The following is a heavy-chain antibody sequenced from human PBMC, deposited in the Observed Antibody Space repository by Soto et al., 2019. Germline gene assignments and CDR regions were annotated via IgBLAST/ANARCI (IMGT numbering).Heavy chain of an antibody. V-gene: IGHV4-39*01. Sequence: QLQLPESGPGLVKPSETLSLTCAVSGGSISGYYWTWIRQPPGKGLEWVGSLFYGGTIDYNASLKSRLTISVDTSQNQFSLKLRSVTAADTAVYYCVRHMGIAPVYWGQGTLVTASS. J-gene: IGHJ4*02. D-gene: IGHD1-26*01. CDR3: VRHMGIAPVY. CDR1: GGSISGYY. CDR2: LFYGGTI.